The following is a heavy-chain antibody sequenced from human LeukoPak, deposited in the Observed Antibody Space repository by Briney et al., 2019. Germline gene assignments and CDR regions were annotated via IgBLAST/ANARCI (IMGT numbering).Heavy chain of an antibody. CDR3: ARVTDDFWSGYSRGYYYYMDV. CDR2: IIPIFGTA. J-gene: IGHJ6*03. Sequence: ASVKVSCKASGGTFSSYAISWVRQAPGQGLEWMGGIIPIFGTANYAQKFQGRVTITTDESTSTAYMELSSLRSEDTAVYYCARVTDDFWSGYSRGYYYYMDVWGKGTTVTVSS. D-gene: IGHD3-3*01. CDR1: GGTFSSYA. V-gene: IGHV1-69*05.